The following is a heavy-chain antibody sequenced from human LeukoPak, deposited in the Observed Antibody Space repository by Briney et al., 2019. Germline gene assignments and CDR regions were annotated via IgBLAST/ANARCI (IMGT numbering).Heavy chain of an antibody. CDR3: ARDRLRGGSNWFDP. CDR2: ISSSGSTI. Sequence: PGGSLRLSCAASGFTFSSYEMNWVRQAPGKGLEWVSYISSSGSTIYYADSVKGRFTISRDNAKNSLYLQMNSLRAEDTAVYYCARDRLRGGSNWFDPWGQGTLVTVSS. D-gene: IGHD3-10*01. CDR1: GFTFSSYE. V-gene: IGHV3-48*03. J-gene: IGHJ5*02.